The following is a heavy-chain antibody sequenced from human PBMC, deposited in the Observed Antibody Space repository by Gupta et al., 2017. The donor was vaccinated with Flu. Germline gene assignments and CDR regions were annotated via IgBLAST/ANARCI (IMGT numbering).Heavy chain of an antibody. Sequence: EVRLVESGGGLVQSGGSLRLSCVVSGFTFSEHYMDWIRQAPGKGLEWVGRIRNKANSYTTEYAASVKDRCTITRDDSKDSLYLQMNSLNNGDTAVYYCSRGETGPSPPGRNDCWGQGTLVTVSS. V-gene: IGHV3-72*01. CDR3: SRGETGPSPPGRNDC. CDR1: GFTFSEHY. CDR2: IRNKANSYTT. D-gene: IGHD2-8*02. J-gene: IGHJ4*02.